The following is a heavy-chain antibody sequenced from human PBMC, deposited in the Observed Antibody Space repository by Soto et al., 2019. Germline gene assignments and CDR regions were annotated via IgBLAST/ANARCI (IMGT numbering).Heavy chain of an antibody. CDR3: ATYCSGGSCYSIDY. CDR1: GYIFSSYW. V-gene: IGHV5-10-1*01. J-gene: IGHJ4*02. D-gene: IGHD2-15*01. CDR2: IDPSDSYT. Sequence: VESLKISCKGSGYIFSSYWIRWWLQMPGKGLEWMGRIDPSDSYTNYSPSFQGHVTISADKSISTAYLQWSSLKASDTAMYYCATYCSGGSCYSIDYWGQGTLVTVSS.